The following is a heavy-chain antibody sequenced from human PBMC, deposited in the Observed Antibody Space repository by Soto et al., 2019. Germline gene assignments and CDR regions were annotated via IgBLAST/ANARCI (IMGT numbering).Heavy chain of an antibody. CDR2: ISGSGGST. V-gene: IGHV3-23*01. J-gene: IGHJ4*02. Sequence: EVQLLESGGGLVQPGGSLRLSCAASGFTFSSYAMSWVRQAPGKGLEWVSAISGSGGSTYYADSVKGRFTISRDNSKNTRYLQMNSLRAEDTAVYYCAKVEMATNGLRYFDYWGQGTLVTVSS. D-gene: IGHD1-26*01. CDR3: AKVEMATNGLRYFDY. CDR1: GFTFSSYA.